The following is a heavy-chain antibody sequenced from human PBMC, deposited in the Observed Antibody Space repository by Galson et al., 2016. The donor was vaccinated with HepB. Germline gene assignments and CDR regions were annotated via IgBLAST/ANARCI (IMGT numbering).Heavy chain of an antibody. Sequence: SVKVSCKASGYSFTNYYIHWLRRAPGEGLEWVGIINPSGGSTGYAQKFQGRVTMTRDTSTSIVYMDLTSLRSEDTAVYYCARDRGYYSHFDSWGQGTLVTGSS. J-gene: IGHJ4*02. CDR2: INPSGGST. V-gene: IGHV1-46*01. CDR1: GYSFTNYY. D-gene: IGHD1-26*01. CDR3: ARDRGYYSHFDS.